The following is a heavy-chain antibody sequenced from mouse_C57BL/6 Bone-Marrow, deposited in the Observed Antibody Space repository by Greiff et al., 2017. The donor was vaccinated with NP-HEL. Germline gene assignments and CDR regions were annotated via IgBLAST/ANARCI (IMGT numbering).Heavy chain of an antibody. CDR2: IHPNSGST. J-gene: IGHJ3*01. D-gene: IGHD1-1*02. CDR1: GYTFTSYW. V-gene: IGHV1-64*01. CDR3: ARSYYPAFAY. Sequence: QVQLQQPGAELVKPGASVKLSCKASGYTFTSYWMHWVKQRPGQGLEWIGMIHPNSGSTNYNEKFKSKATLTVDTSSSTAYMQLSSLTSEDSAVYYCARSYYPAFAYWGQGTLVTVSA.